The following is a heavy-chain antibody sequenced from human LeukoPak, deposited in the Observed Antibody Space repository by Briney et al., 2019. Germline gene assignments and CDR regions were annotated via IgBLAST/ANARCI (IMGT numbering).Heavy chain of an antibody. Sequence: PGGSLRLSCAASGFTFNSYAMYWVRRAPGKGLEWISGIFGSGGSPHYADSVKGRFTISRDNFQNTVYLQLGSLRVEDTAVYYCGKTTVGYSSGRYPGWPVDYWGQGALVTVSS. CDR3: GKTTVGYSSGRYPGWPVDY. D-gene: IGHD2-15*01. CDR2: IFGSGGSP. CDR1: GFTFNSYA. J-gene: IGHJ4*02. V-gene: IGHV3-23*01.